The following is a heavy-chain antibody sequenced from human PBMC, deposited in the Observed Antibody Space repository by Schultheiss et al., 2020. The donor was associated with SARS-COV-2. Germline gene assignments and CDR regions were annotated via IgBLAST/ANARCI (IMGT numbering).Heavy chain of an antibody. D-gene: IGHD6-13*01. CDR3: AREPQLVREIDY. CDR1: GFTFSDYY. CDR2: ISSSSSYT. V-gene: IGHV3-11*06. Sequence: GGSLRLSCAASGFTFSDYYMSWIRQAPGKGLEWVSYISSSSSYTNYADSVKGRFTISRDNAKNSLYLQMNSLRAEDTAVYYCAREPQLVREIDYWGQGTLVTVSS. J-gene: IGHJ4*02.